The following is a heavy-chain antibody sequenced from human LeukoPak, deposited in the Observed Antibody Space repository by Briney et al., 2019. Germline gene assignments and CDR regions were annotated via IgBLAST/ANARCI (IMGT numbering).Heavy chain of an antibody. CDR3: ARAGTTFWSGNYFDY. CDR1: GFTFSDYY. Sequence: PGGSLRLSCAASGFTFSDYYMSWIRQAPGKGLEWVSNISGSGSTIYYADSVKGRFTISRDNAKNTLYLQMNSLRAEDTAVYYCARAGTTFWSGNYFDYWGQGTLVTVSS. CDR2: ISGSGSTI. J-gene: IGHJ4*02. V-gene: IGHV3-11*01. D-gene: IGHD3-3*01.